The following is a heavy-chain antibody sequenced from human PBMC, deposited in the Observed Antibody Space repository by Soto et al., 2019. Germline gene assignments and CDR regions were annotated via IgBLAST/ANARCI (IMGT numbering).Heavy chain of an antibody. J-gene: IGHJ6*02. V-gene: IGHV3-30*18. D-gene: IGHD3-10*01. CDR2: ISYDGNNQ. CDR3: AKETVTYGLYYGMDV. Sequence: QVQLVESGGGVVQPGRSLRLSCSASGLTFSSYGMHWVRQAPGKGLEWVAVISYDGNNQYYADSVKGRFTISRDNSKNMVYLQRNSLRAEDTAVYYCAKETVTYGLYYGMDVWGQGTTVTVSS. CDR1: GLTFSSYG.